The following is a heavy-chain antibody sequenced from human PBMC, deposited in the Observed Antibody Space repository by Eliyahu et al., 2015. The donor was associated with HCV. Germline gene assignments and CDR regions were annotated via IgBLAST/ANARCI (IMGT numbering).Heavy chain of an antibody. Sequence: QVQLVESGGGVVQPGRSLRLSCAASGFVFSGXGMHWVRQAPGKGLEWVAVISDDGSNKYYADALRGRFTISRDNSKNTLYLQMNSLRVEDTALYYCATPRTGIPLIVGDAFDFWGQGTMVTVSS. D-gene: IGHD3-22*01. CDR2: ISDDGSNK. V-gene: IGHV3-30*03. CDR3: ATPRTGIPLIVGDAFDF. CDR1: GFVFSGXG. J-gene: IGHJ3*01.